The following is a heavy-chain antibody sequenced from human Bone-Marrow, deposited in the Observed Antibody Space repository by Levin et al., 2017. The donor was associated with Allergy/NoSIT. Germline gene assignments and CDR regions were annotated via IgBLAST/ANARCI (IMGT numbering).Heavy chain of an antibody. J-gene: IGHJ3*01. V-gene: IGHV1-3*01. D-gene: IGHD3-16*01. CDR3: ARRLKGDFSNPFDV. CDR1: GYTFTTYA. CDR2: INPDNGDT. Sequence: KAGGSLRLSCKASGYTFTTYAIHWMRQAPGQRLEWMAWINPDNGDTKSSQKFQGRVIITWDKSASTTFMALTSLTSEDTAIYYCARRLKGDFSNPFDVWGQGTMVTVSS.